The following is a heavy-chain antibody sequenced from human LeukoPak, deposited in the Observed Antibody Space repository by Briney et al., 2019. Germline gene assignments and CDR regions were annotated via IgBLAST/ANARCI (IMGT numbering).Heavy chain of an antibody. D-gene: IGHD4/OR15-4a*01. V-gene: IGHV4-59*02. Sequence: SETLSLTCTVSGGSVSSHFGSWIRQPPGKGLEWIGYIYNSGITNYNPSLKSRVTMPVDTSKNQFSLMLRSVTAADTAVYYCARDHLPAGAPGYYMDVWGKGTTVTVSS. CDR1: GGSVSSHF. CDR3: ARDHLPAGAPGYYMDV. CDR2: IYNSGIT. J-gene: IGHJ6*03.